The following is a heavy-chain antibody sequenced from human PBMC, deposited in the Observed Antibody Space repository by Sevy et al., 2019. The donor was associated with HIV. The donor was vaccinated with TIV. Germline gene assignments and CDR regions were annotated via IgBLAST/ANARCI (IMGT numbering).Heavy chain of an antibody. V-gene: IGHV3-48*02. CDR3: ARDRGRGEVALDL. D-gene: IGHD3-10*01. J-gene: IGHJ5*02. CDR1: GFRFRDYR. CDR2: ITSSSNTI. Sequence: GGSLRLSCAASGFRFRDYRMNWVRQAPGKGLEWVSYITSSSNTINYADSVKGRFTISRDNGRNSLYLQINSLRHEDTAVYYCARDRGRGEVALDLWGQGTLVTASS.